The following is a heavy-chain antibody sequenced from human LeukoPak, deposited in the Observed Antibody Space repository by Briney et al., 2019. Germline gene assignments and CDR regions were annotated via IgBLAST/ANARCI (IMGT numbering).Heavy chain of an antibody. CDR1: GFSFSTYS. D-gene: IGHD1-26*01. J-gene: IGHJ4*02. Sequence: KSGGSLRLSCAASGFSFSTYSMNWVRQAPGKGLEWVSSISRSSDYIYYADSVKGRFTISRDNAKNSLYLQMNSLRAEDTAVYYCAREELSYWGQGTLVTVSS. CDR2: ISRSSDYI. V-gene: IGHV3-21*01. CDR3: AREELSY.